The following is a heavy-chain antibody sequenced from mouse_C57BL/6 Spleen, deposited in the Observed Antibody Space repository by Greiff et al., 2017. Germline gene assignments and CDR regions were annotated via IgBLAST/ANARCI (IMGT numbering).Heavy chain of an antibody. CDR2: ISYDGSN. Sequence: EVKLQESGPGLVKPSQSLSLTCSVTGYSITSGYYWNWIRQFPGNKLEWMGYISYDGSNNYNPSLKNRISITRDTSKNQFFLKLNSVTTEDTATYYCARGGYDVFYAMDYWGQGTSVTVSS. D-gene: IGHD2-2*01. CDR1: GYSITSGYY. V-gene: IGHV3-6*01. J-gene: IGHJ4*01. CDR3: ARGGYDVFYAMDY.